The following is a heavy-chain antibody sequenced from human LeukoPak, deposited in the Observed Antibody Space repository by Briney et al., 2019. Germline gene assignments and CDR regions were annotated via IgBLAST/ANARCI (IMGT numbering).Heavy chain of an antibody. Sequence: GGSLRLSCAASGFTFDDQSTQGVRQAPGKGLEWVSGISWNSGSIGYADSVKGRFTISRDNAKNSLYLQMNSLRAEDTALYYCAKAYSRSNYADVFDIWGQGTMVTVSS. CDR2: ISWNSGSI. V-gene: IGHV3-9*01. CDR3: AKAYSRSNYADVFDI. D-gene: IGHD1-7*01. CDR1: GFTFDDQS. J-gene: IGHJ3*02.